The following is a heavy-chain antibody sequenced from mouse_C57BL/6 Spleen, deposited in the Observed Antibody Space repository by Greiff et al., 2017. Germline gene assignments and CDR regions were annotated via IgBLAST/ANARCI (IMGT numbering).Heavy chain of an antibody. CDR3: SRMGDCAAGFAY. J-gene: IGHJ3*01. CDR1: GYAFTNYL. D-gene: IGHD2-13*01. CDR2: INPGSGGT. Sequence: QVQLQQSGAELVRPGTSVKVSCKASGYAFTNYLIEWVKQRPGQGLEWIGGINPGSGGTNYTEKFKGKATLTADKSSSTAYMQLSSLTAEASAVYFCSRMGDCAAGFAYWGQGTLVTVSA. V-gene: IGHV1-54*01.